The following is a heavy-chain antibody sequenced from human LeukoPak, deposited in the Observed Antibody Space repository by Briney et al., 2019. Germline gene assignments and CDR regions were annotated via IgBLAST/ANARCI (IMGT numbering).Heavy chain of an antibody. J-gene: IGHJ3*02. CDR1: GFTSSNYA. CDR2: ISGSGRST. V-gene: IGHV3-23*01. CDR3: AKDLSDGSSEYYDAFNI. Sequence: GGSLRLSCAASGFTSSNYAMSWVHQAPGKELEWVSIISGSGRSTYFADSVKGRFTISRDNSKNTLYLQMNSLRAEDTAVYYCAKDLSDGSSEYYDAFNIWGQGTMVTVSS. D-gene: IGHD3-22*01.